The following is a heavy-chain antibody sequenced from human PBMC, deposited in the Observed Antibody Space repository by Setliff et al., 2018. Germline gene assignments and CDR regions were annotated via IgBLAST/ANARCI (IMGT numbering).Heavy chain of an antibody. CDR2: ISWNSGSI. V-gene: IGHV3-9*03. J-gene: IGHJ4*02. CDR1: GFTFDDYA. Sequence: PGGSLRLSCAASGFTFDDYAMHWVRQAPGKGLEWVSGISWNSGSIGYADSVKGRFTISRDNAKNSLYLQMNSLRAEDMALYYCAEDYDSSGYPRYYFDYWGQGTLVTVSS. CDR3: AEDYDSSGYPRYYFDY. D-gene: IGHD3-22*01.